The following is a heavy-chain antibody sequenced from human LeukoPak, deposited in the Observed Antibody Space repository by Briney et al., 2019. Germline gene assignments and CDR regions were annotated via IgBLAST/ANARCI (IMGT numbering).Heavy chain of an antibody. Sequence: PGGSLRLSCAASGFTFSSYSMNWVRQAPGKGLEWVSSISSSSSYIYYADSVKGRFTISRDNAKNSLYLQMNSLRAEDTAVYYCARDPPGGYDSSGYYYEGHYFDYWGQGTLVTVSS. J-gene: IGHJ4*02. CDR1: GFTFSSYS. CDR2: ISSSSSYI. V-gene: IGHV3-21*06. D-gene: IGHD3-22*01. CDR3: ARDPPGGYDSSGYYYEGHYFDY.